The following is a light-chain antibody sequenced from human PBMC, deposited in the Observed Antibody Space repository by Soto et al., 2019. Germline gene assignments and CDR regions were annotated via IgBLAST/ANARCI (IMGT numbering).Light chain of an antibody. V-gene: IGKV1-27*01. CDR3: EKYSSVPLT. CDR1: QGISNY. Sequence: DIQMTQSPSSLSASVGDRVTITCRAIQGISNYLAWYQQKPGKVPKLLHYAASTLQSGVPSRFRDSGSGTDSTPTISVLQPEDVATYFCEKYSSVPLTLGGGTKVEIK. J-gene: IGKJ4*01. CDR2: AAS.